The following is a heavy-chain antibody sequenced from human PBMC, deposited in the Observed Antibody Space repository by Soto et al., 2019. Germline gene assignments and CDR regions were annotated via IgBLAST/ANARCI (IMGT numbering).Heavy chain of an antibody. D-gene: IGHD3-22*01. V-gene: IGHV3-33*01. Sequence: QVQLVESGGGVVQPGRSLRLSCAASGFTFSSYGMHWVRQAPGKGLEWVAVIWYDGSNKYYADSVKGRFTISRDNSKNALYLQMNSLRAEYTAVYYCARVGYYDSSGYFDYWGQGTLVNVPS. CDR2: IWYDGSNK. CDR3: ARVGYYDSSGYFDY. J-gene: IGHJ4*02. CDR1: GFTFSSYG.